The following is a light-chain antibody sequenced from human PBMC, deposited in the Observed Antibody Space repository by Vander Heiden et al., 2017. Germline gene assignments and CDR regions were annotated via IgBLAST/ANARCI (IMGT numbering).Light chain of an antibody. CDR1: SSNIGSNY. Sequence: QLVLTQPPSASGTPAQRVPISCSGTSSNIGSNYVYWYQQLPGTAPNLLIYGNNQRPSGVPDRFSGSKSGTAASLAISGLRSEDEADYYCAAWDDSLSVVVFGGGTKLTVL. V-gene: IGLV1-47*01. CDR2: GNN. CDR3: AAWDDSLSVVV. J-gene: IGLJ2*01.